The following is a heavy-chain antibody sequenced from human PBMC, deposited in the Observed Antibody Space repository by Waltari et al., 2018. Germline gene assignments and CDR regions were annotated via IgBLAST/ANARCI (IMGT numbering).Heavy chain of an antibody. Sequence: QLQLQESGPGLVKPSETLSLTCTVSGGSISTIGYYWAWVRQPPGKGLEWIGTIYHSGTTYYHPSLESRVTIAVDTSRNQFSLKLGSVTAADTAVYYCARHGGYFSNFDYWGQGTLVTVSS. J-gene: IGHJ4*02. CDR1: GGSISTIGYY. D-gene: IGHD2-21*01. V-gene: IGHV4-39*01. CDR2: IYHSGTT. CDR3: ARHGGYFSNFDY.